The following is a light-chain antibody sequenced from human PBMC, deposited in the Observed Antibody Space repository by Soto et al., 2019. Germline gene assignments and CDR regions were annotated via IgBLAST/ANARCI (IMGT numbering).Light chain of an antibody. J-gene: IGKJ1*01. Sequence: EIVLTLSPGTLSLSPGERATLSCRASQSVNRFLAWFQQKPGQAPRLLIYGATNRATGIPDRFSGSGSETDFTLTINRLEPEDFAVYYCHHYVGSPWAFGQGTKVENK. V-gene: IGKV3-20*01. CDR3: HHYVGSPWA. CDR2: GAT. CDR1: QSVNRF.